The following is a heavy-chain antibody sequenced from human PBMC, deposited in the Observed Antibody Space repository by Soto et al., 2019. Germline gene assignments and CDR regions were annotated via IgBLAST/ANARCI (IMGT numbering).Heavy chain of an antibody. CDR3: ITAPLR. J-gene: IGHJ4*02. CDR2: IRSQGDGGTA. V-gene: IGHV3-15*01. CDR1: GFTFSTAW. Sequence: QLVESGGGFVKPGMSLRLTCAASGFTFSTAWMTWVRQAPGKGLERVGLIRSQGDGGTADYAAPVRXRXTISRDDSQXLXFXHMDNLQPEDTAVYYCITAPLRWGQGTLVTVSS.